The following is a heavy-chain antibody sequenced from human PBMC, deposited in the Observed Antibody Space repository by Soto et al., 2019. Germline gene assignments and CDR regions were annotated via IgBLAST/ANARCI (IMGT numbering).Heavy chain of an antibody. V-gene: IGHV1-18*04. CDR1: GYTFTSYG. Sequence: QVQLVQSGAEAKKPGASVKVSCKASGYTFTSYGISWVRQAPGQGLEGMGWISAYNGNTNYAQKLQGRVTMTTDTSKSTVYKELRSLISEDTAVYYCGRDDCSSTSCYDYYYYGMDVWGQGTTGTVSS. CDR3: GRDDCSSTSCYDYYYYGMDV. D-gene: IGHD2-2*01. J-gene: IGHJ6*02. CDR2: ISAYNGNT.